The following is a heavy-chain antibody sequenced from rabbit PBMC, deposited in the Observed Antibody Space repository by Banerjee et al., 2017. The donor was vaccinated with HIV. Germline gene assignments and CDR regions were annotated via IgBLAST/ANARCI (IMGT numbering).Heavy chain of an antibody. D-gene: IGHD1-1*01. Sequence: LEESGGGLVKPGGTLTLTCTVSGFSFSSNWICWVRQAPGKGLEWIACIDTSDGDTDYANWPKGRFTISKASSTTVTLQMTSLTAADTATHFCARNYVNVFDPWGPGTLVTVS. CDR1: GFSFSSNW. CDR2: IDTSDGDT. V-gene: IGHV1S45*01. J-gene: IGHJ2*01. CDR3: ARNYVNVFDP.